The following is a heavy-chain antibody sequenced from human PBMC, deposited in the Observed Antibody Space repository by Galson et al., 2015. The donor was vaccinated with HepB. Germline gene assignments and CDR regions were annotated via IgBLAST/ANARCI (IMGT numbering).Heavy chain of an antibody. J-gene: IGHJ6*02. V-gene: IGHV3-30*04. CDR1: GFTFSSYA. CDR3: ARGRLEFGCSSTSCYADYGMDV. CDR2: ISYDGSNK. D-gene: IGHD2-2*01. Sequence: SLRLSCAASGFTFSSYAMHWVRQAPGKGLEWVAVISYDGSNKYYADSVKGRFTISRDNSKNTLYLQMNSLRAEDTAVYYCARGRLEFGCSSTSCYADYGMDVWGQGTTVTVSS.